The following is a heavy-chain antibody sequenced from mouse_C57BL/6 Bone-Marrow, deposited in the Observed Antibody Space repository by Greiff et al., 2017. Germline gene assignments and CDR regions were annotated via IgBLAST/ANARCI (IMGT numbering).Heavy chain of an antibody. J-gene: IGHJ3*01. D-gene: IGHD3-1*01. V-gene: IGHV1-81*01. Sequence: VQLQLSGAELARPGASVKLSCKASGYTFTSYGTRWVKQRTGQGLAWIGEIYPRSGNTSYNEKFKGKATLTADKASSTAYMELRSLTAEDSAVYFCARSGRLAYWGQGALVTVSA. CDR1: GYTFTSYG. CDR2: IYPRSGNT. CDR3: ARSGRLAY.